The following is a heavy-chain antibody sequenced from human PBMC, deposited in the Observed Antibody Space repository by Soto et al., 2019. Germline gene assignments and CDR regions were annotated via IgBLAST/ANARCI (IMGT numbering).Heavy chain of an antibody. CDR1: GGSISSYY. V-gene: IGHV4-59*01. CDR2: IYYSGST. J-gene: IGHJ3*02. Sequence: SETLSLTCTVSGGSISSYYWSWIRQPPGKGLEWIGYIYYSGSTNYNPSLKSRVTISVDTSKNQFSLKLSSVTAADTAVYYCARESNSYYDFWSGYYPEAFDIWGQGTMVTVSS. D-gene: IGHD3-3*01. CDR3: ARESNSYYDFWSGYYPEAFDI.